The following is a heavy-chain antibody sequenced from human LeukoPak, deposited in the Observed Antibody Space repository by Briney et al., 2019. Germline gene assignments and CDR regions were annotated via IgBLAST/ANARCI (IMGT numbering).Heavy chain of an antibody. D-gene: IGHD1-26*01. V-gene: IGHV4-4*07. CDR2: MYISGST. CDR1: GVSITNYY. J-gene: IGHJ4*02. CDR3: ARDYLVGAPLDS. Sequence: ASETLSLTCTVSGVSITNYYWAWIRQPAGKGLEWIGRMYISGSTNYNPSLKSRVTISMDKSKNQFSLKLRSVTAADRAVYYCARDYLVGAPLDSWGQGTLVTVSS.